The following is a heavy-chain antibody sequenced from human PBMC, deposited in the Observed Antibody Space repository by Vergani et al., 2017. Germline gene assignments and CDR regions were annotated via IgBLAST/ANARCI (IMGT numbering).Heavy chain of an antibody. CDR2: ISSSSSYI. J-gene: IGHJ6*03. CDR3: ARDFRAYSSSWYDYMDV. D-gene: IGHD6-13*01. CDR1: GFPFSSYS. Sequence: EVQLVESGGGLFKPGGSLRLSCAASGFPFSSYSMNWVRQAPGKGLGWVSSISSSSSYISYADSVKGRFTISRDNAKNSLYLQMNSLRAEDTAVYYCARDFRAYSSSWYDYMDVWGKGTTVTVSS. V-gene: IGHV3-21*01.